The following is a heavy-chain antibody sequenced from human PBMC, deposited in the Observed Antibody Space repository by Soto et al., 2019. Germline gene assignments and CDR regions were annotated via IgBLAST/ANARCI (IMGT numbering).Heavy chain of an antibody. J-gene: IGHJ6*02. CDR2: VIPMSGAT. CDR3: ARVFDGYYYYSQGV. Sequence: SVKVSCKASGGTFINQPITWVRKAPGQGLEWMGGVIPMSGATHYSQKFQGRVTITADESTSTAYMDLSSLSSEDTAVYYCARVFDGYYYYSQGVWGQGTTVTVSS. CDR1: GGTFINQP. V-gene: IGHV1-69*13. D-gene: IGHD3-16*01.